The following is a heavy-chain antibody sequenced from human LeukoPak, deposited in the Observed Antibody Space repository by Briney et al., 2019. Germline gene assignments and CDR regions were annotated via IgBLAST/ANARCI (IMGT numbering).Heavy chain of an antibody. CDR3: ARDRRGGYDLYYYYGMDV. D-gene: IGHD5-12*01. Sequence: GGSLRLSCAASGFTFSSYSVNWVRQAPGRGLEWVSSISSSSYIYYADSVKGRFTISRDNAKNSLYLQMNSLRAEDTAVYYCARDRRGGYDLYYYYGMDVWGQGTTVTVSS. V-gene: IGHV3-21*01. CDR1: GFTFSSYS. J-gene: IGHJ6*02. CDR2: ISSSSYI.